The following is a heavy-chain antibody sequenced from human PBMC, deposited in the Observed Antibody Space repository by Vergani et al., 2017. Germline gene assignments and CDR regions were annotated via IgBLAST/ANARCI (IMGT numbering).Heavy chain of an antibody. D-gene: IGHD1-1*01. J-gene: IGHJ6*02. CDR2: ISAYNGNT. V-gene: IGHV1-18*01. CDR3: ARDPELERWGYYYYGMDV. CDR1: GGTFSSYA. Sequence: QVQLVQSGAEVKKSGSSVKVSCKASGGTFSSYAISWVRQAPGQGLEWMGWISAYNGNTNYAQKLQGRVTMTTDTSTSTAYMELRSLRSDDTAVYYCARDPELERWGYYYYGMDVWGQGTTVTVSS.